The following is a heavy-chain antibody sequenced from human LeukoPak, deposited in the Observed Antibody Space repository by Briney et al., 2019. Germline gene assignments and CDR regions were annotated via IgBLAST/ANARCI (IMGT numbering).Heavy chain of an antibody. CDR3: ARDCPAYCNGGSCYYYYYMDV. D-gene: IGHD2-15*01. CDR1: GGSISTSGYY. V-gene: IGHV4-39*07. CDR2: IYYSRSA. Sequence: NPSETLSLTCTVSGGSISTSGYYWGWIRQPPGKGLEWIGSIYYSRSAYYNPSLKSRVTISVDTSKNHFSLKLSSVTAADTAVYYCARDCPAYCNGGSCYYYYYMDVWGKGTTVTVSS. J-gene: IGHJ6*03.